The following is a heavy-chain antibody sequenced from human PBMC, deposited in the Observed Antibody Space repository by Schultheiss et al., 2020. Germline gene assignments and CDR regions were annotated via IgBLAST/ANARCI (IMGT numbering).Heavy chain of an antibody. Sequence: GESLKISCAASGFTFSSYGMHWVRQAPGKGLEWVAVIWYDGSNKYYADSVKGRFTISRDNAKNSLYLQMNSLRAEDTAVYYCARDIKYGGNWFDPWGQGTLVTVSS. CDR3: ARDIKYGGNWFDP. D-gene: IGHD2-2*01. CDR1: GFTFSSYG. J-gene: IGHJ5*02. CDR2: IWYDGSNK. V-gene: IGHV3-33*01.